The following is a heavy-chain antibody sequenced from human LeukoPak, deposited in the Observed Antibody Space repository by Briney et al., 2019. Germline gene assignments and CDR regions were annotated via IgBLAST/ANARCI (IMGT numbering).Heavy chain of an antibody. CDR1: GFTFSTYA. CDR2: ISYDGSNK. D-gene: IGHD3-9*01. V-gene: IGHV3-30*04. Sequence: PGGSLRLSCAASGFTFSTYAMHWVRQAPGKGLEWVAVISYDGSNKYYAGSVKGRFTISRDNSKNTLYLQMNSLRSEDTAVYYCARGEGLRYFDWLYYYYYMDVWGKGTTVTISS. CDR3: ARGEGLRYFDWLYYYYYMDV. J-gene: IGHJ6*03.